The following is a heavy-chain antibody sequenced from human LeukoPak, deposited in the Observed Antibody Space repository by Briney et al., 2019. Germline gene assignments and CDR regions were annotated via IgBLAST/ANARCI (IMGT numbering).Heavy chain of an antibody. CDR2: MNTNSGDT. J-gene: IGHJ4*02. Sequence: GASVKVSCKASGYTFTSYDINWVRQAPGQGLEWMGWMNTNSGDTGFAQKFQGRVTMTRNTSISTDYMELNSLRSEDTAVYYCARGHLADFDYWGQGTLVTVSS. CDR1: GYTFTSYD. V-gene: IGHV1-8*01. CDR3: ARGHLADFDY.